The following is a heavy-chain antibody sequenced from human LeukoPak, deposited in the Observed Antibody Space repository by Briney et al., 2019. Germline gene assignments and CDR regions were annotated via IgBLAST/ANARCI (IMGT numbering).Heavy chain of an antibody. CDR3: ARAYSGSYCQQEFDY. V-gene: IGHV3-11*04. Sequence: PGGSLRLSCAASGFTFSDYYMSWIRQAPGKGLEWVSYISSSGSTIYYADSVKGRFTISRDNAKNSLYLQMNSLRAEDTAVYYCARAYSGSYCQQEFDYWGQGTLVTVSS. CDR2: ISSSGSTI. J-gene: IGHJ4*02. CDR1: GFTFSDYY. D-gene: IGHD1-26*01.